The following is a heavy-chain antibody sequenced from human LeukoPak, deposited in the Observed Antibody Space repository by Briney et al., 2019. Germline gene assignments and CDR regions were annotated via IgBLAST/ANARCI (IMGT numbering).Heavy chain of an antibody. CDR1: GYSFTSYW. CDR3: ARRIDAAGTFYYYYGMDV. J-gene: IGHJ6*02. V-gene: IGHV5-51*01. CDR2: IYPGDSDT. D-gene: IGHD6-13*01. Sequence: GESLKISCKGSGYSFTSYWIGRVRQMPGKGLEWMGIIYPGDSDTRYSPSFQGQVTISADKSISTAYLQWSSLKASDTAMYYCARRIDAAGTFYYYYGMDVWGQGTTVTVSS.